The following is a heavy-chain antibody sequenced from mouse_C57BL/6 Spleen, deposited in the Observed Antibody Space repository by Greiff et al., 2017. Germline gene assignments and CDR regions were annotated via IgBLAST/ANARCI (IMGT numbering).Heavy chain of an antibody. V-gene: IGHV5-17*01. D-gene: IGHD2-4*01. J-gene: IGHJ3*01. CDR1: GFTFSDYG. CDR3: ARQDYYDYDFAY. Sequence: EVKLVESGGGLVKPGGSLKLSCAASGFTFSDYGMHWVRQAPEKGLEWVAYISSGSSTIYYADTVKGRFTISRDNAKNTLFLQMTSLRSEDTAMYYCARQDYYDYDFAYWGQGTLVTVSA. CDR2: ISSGSSTI.